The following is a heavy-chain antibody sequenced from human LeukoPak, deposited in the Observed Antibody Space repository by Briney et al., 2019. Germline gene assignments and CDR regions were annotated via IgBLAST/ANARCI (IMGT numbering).Heavy chain of an antibody. J-gene: IGHJ3*02. CDR1: GGSITYYY. V-gene: IGHV4-59*01. D-gene: IGHD1-26*01. CDR2: IYYSGST. Sequence: PSETLSLTCTVSGGSITYYYWSRIRQPPGKGLEWIGYIYYSGSTNYNPSLKSRVTISVDTSKNQFSLKLSSLTAADTAVYYCARGGSHYDVFDIWGRGTMVTVSS. CDR3: ARGGSHYDVFDI.